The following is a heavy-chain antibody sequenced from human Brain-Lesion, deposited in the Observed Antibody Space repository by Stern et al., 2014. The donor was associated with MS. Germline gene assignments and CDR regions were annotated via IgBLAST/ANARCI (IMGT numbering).Heavy chain of an antibody. J-gene: IGHJ5*01. Sequence: EVQLVQSGGGLVKPGASLRLSCAASGFTFSNYWMHWVRQAPGQGLVWVSRVNNDGRRTSYAASVKGRFTMSRDNAKNTLYLQMNSLRVEDTAIYYCARGERWFDSWGQGTLVTVSS. V-gene: IGHV3-74*02. CDR3: ARGERWFDS. D-gene: IGHD3-10*01. CDR2: VNNDGRRT. CDR1: GFTFSNYW.